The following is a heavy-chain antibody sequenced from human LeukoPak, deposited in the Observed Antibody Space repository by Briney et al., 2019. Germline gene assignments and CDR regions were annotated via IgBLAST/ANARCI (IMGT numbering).Heavy chain of an antibody. V-gene: IGHV3-23*01. CDR2: TSSSGGNT. J-gene: IGHJ4*02. CDR1: GFTFSSYA. Sequence: GGSLRLSCAAYGFTFSSYAMTWVRQAPGKGLEWVSATSSSGGNTYYADSVKGRFTISRDNSKNTLYLQMNSLRAEDTAVYYCAKGYSGYDLLFDYWGQGTLVTVSS. D-gene: IGHD5-12*01. CDR3: AKGYSGYDLLFDY.